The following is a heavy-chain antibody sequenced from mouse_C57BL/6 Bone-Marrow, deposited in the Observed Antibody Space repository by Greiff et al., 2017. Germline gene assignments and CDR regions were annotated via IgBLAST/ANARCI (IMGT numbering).Heavy chain of an antibody. Sequence: VQLMQSGPVLVKPGASVKMSCKASGYTFTDYYMNWVKQSHGKSLEWIGAINPYNGGTSYNQKFKGKATLTVDKSSSTAYMELNSLTSEDSAVXYCARDGYYDWGQGTTLTVSS. CDR3: ARDGYYD. V-gene: IGHV1-19*01. CDR1: GYTFTDYY. CDR2: INPYNGGT. J-gene: IGHJ2*01. D-gene: IGHD2-3*01.